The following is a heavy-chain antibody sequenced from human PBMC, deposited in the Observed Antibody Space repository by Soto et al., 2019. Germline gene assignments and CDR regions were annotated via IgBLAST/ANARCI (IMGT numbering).Heavy chain of an antibody. CDR1: GGSISGSTYY. J-gene: IGHJ4*02. V-gene: IGHV4-61*05. CDR2: IYYSGST. D-gene: IGHD1-26*01. Sequence: SETLSLTCTVSGGSISGSTYYWGWIRQPPGKGLQWIGYIYYSGSTNYNPSLKSRVSISLDTSKNQFSLKLTSVTAADTAVYFCSRGRDPHKGGRSWGQGTLVTVSS. CDR3: SRGRDPHKGGRS.